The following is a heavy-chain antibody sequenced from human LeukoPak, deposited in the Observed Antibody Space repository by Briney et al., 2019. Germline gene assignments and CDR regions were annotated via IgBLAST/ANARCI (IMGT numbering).Heavy chain of an antibody. V-gene: IGHV4-38-2*02. J-gene: IGHJ4*02. CDR2: IHQGGPS. CDR1: GYSHSSGFH. Sequence: PSETLSLTCTVSGYSHSSGFHWGWIRQPPGKGLEWIASIHQGGPSYYNSSLKGRSTISIDTSRNQFSLSLTSVTAADTAVYYCGHYGNIGLPFDYWGQGTLVTVSS. CDR3: GHYGNIGLPFDY. D-gene: IGHD2/OR15-2a*01.